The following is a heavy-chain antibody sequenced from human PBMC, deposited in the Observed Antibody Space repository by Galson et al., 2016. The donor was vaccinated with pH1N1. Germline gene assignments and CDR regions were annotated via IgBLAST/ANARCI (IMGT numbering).Heavy chain of an antibody. CDR3: AKVEGFWSGYYTD. V-gene: IGHV3-9*01. D-gene: IGHD3-3*01. J-gene: IGHJ4*02. CDR2: TSWNSGSI. CDR1: GFTFDDYA. Sequence: SLRLSCAASGFTFDDYAMHWVRQVPGKGLEWVSGTSWNSGSIGYADSVKGRFTISRDNAKNSLYLQMNSLRAEDTALYYCAKVEGFWSGYYTDWGQGTLVTVSS.